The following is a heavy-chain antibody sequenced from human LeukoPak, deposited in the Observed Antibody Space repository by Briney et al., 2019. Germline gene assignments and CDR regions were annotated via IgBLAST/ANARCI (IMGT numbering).Heavy chain of an antibody. V-gene: IGHV4-39*01. CDR2: IYYSGAT. D-gene: IGHD1-26*01. CDR3: ASRTYRV. J-gene: IGHJ4*02. CDR1: GGSISVSTDY. Sequence: PLETLSLTTTVSGGSISVSTDYSGWIRQPPGKRLEWIGSIYYSGATYYNPSLKSRVTVAVDTSKNQFSLKLRSVTAGDTAVYYCASRTYRVWGQRTLVAVCS.